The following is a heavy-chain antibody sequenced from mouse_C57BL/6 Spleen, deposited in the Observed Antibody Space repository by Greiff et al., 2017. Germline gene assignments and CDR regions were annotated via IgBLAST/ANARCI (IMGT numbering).Heavy chain of an antibody. CDR3: ARGGLHHYYAMDY. V-gene: IGHV5-6*02. D-gene: IGHD2-4*01. CDR2: ISSGGSYT. CDR1: GFTFSSYG. Sequence: EVKLVESGGDLVKPGGSLKLSCAASGFTFSSYGMSWVRQTPDKRLEWVATISSGGSYTYYPDSVKGQFTISRDNAKNTLYLQMSSLKSEDTAMYYCARGGLHHYYAMDYWGQGTSVTVSS. J-gene: IGHJ4*01.